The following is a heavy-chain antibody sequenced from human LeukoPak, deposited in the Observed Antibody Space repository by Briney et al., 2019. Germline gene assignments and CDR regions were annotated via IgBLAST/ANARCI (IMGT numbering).Heavy chain of an antibody. D-gene: IGHD3-10*01. Sequence: SETLSLTCAVSGGSISSGGYSWSWIRQPPGKGLEWIGYIYDSGDTYYNPSLKSRVIISLDRSKNQFPLKLSSVTAADTAVYYCARYGGSGTYFFDYWGQGTLVTVSS. CDR2: IYDSGDT. CDR1: GGSISSGGYS. J-gene: IGHJ4*02. CDR3: ARYGGSGTYFFDY. V-gene: IGHV4-30-2*01.